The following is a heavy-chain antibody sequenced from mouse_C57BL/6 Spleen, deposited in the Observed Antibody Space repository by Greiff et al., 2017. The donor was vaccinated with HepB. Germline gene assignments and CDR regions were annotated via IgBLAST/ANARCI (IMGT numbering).Heavy chain of an antibody. CDR1: GYAFTNYL. J-gene: IGHJ2*01. D-gene: IGHD2-3*01. V-gene: IGHV1-54*01. Sequence: QVQLKESGAELVRPGTSVKVSCKASGYAFTNYLIEWVKQRPGQGLEWIGVINPGSGGTNYNEKFKGKATLTADKSSSTAYMQLSSLTSEDSAVLFCAREGVYDGYGYWGQGTTLTVSS. CDR2: INPGSGGT. CDR3: AREGVYDGYGY.